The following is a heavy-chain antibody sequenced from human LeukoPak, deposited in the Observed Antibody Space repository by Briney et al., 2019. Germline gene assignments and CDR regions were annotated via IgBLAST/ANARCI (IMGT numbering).Heavy chain of an antibody. CDR3: AKDPPAYYDILTGYYDY. V-gene: IGHV3-9*01. J-gene: IGHJ4*02. CDR2: ISWNSGRI. CDR1: GFTFADYA. D-gene: IGHD3-9*01. Sequence: GRSLRLSCAASGFTFADYAMHWVRQAAGKGLEWVSGISWNSGRIVYADSVKGRLTISRDHSKNSMYLQMNCLRAEGTALYYCAKDPPAYYDILTGYYDYWGQGTLVTVSS.